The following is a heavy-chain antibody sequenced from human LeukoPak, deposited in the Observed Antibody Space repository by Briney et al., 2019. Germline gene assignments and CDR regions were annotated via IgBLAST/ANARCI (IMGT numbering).Heavy chain of an antibody. D-gene: IGHD4-17*01. V-gene: IGHV6-1*01. CDR2: TYYRSKWYN. J-gene: IGHJ5*02. CDR3: ARDAYGDLYNWFDP. Sequence: SQTLSLTFAISGDSVSSNSAAWNWIRQSPSRGLEWLGRTYYRSKWYNDYAVSVKSRITINPDTSKNQFSLQLDSVTPEDTAVYYCARDAYGDLYNWFDPWGQGTLVTVSS. CDR1: GDSVSSNSAA.